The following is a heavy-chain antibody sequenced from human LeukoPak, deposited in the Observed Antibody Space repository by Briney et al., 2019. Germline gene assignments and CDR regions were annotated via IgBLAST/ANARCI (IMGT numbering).Heavy chain of an antibody. V-gene: IGHV4-30-4*08. CDR3: ARATYYDYGDYTTKNWFDP. CDR2: IYYSGST. CDR1: GGSISSGDYY. J-gene: IGHJ5*02. D-gene: IGHD4-17*01. Sequence: SETLSLTCTVSGGSISSGDYYWSWIRQPPGKGLEWIGYIYYSGSTYYNPPLKSRVTISVDTSKNQFSLKLSSVTAADTAVYYCARATYYDYGDYTTKNWFDPWGQGTLVTVSS.